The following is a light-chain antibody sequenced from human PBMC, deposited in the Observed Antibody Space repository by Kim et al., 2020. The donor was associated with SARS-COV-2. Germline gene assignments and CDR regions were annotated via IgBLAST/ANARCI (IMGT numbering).Light chain of an antibody. J-gene: IGKJ5*01. V-gene: IGKV3-15*01. CDR2: GAS. CDR3: QQNKNGLHTNT. CDR1: QSVSSN. Sequence: EIVMTQSPATLSVSPGERATLSCRASQSVSSNLAWYQQKPGQSPRLLIYGASTRATGIPARFSGSGSGTEFTLTISSLQSEDFAVYYCQQNKNGLHTNTFGQGTRLEIK.